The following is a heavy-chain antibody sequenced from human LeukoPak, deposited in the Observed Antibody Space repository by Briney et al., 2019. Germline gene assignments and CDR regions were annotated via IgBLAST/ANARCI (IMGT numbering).Heavy chain of an antibody. D-gene: IGHD5-18*01. CDR3: AKEGRKTGNTYGYEFDS. V-gene: IGHV3-23*01. Sequence: GGSLRLSCAASGFTFSSYAMSWVRQAPGKGLEWVSAVSSSGGSTNYADYVKGQFTISRDNSKNTVYLHMDNLRAEDTAVYYCAKEGRKTGNTYGYEFDSWGQGTLVTVSS. CDR1: GFTFSSYA. J-gene: IGHJ4*02. CDR2: VSSSGGST.